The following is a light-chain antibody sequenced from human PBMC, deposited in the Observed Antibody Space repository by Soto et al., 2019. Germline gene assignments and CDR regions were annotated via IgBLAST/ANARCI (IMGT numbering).Light chain of an antibody. CDR1: QSVSSSY. CDR2: GAS. J-gene: IGKJ1*01. V-gene: IGKV3-20*01. CDR3: QQYGSSPRT. Sequence: EIVLTQSPGTLSLSPGERATLSCRASQSVSSSYLAWYQQKPGQAPRLLIYGASSRATGIPDRFSGSGSGNDFTLTISRLEPDDFAVYYCQQYGSSPRTFGQGTKVDIK.